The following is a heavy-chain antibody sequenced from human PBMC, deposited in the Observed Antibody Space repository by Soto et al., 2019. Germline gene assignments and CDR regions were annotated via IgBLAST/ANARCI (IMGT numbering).Heavy chain of an antibody. CDR2: IKSDGSST. V-gene: IGHV3-74*01. CDR3: ARSDWFDA. J-gene: IGHJ5*02. CDR1: GFTFSTYW. Sequence: GGSLRLSCAASGFTFSTYWMHWVRQAPGKGLVWVSRIKSDGSSTSYADSVKGRLTIPRDNAKNTLYLQMNSLRVEDTAVYYCARSDWFDAWGQGTLVTVSS.